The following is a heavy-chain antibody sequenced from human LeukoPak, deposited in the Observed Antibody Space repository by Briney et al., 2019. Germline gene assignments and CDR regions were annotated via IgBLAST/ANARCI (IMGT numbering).Heavy chain of an antibody. CDR3: AREEYQLLPDYYYMDV. D-gene: IGHD2-2*01. Sequence: PGGSLRLSCAASGFTFSSYSMNWVRQARGKGLEWVSYISSSSSTIYYADSVKGRFTISRDNAKNSLYLQMNSLRAEDTAVYYCAREEYQLLPDYYYMDVWGKGTTVTVSS. CDR2: ISSSSSTI. J-gene: IGHJ6*03. CDR1: GFTFSSYS. V-gene: IGHV3-48*01.